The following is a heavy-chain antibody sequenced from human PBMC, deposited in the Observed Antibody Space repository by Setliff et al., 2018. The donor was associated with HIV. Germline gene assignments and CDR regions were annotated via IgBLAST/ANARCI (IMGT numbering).Heavy chain of an antibody. CDR2: IYYSGST. CDR1: GGSIRSGGYY. CDR3: ARSPGPSYCSGGSCYDYFDY. J-gene: IGHJ4*02. V-gene: IGHV4-31*03. Sequence: LSLTCTVSGGSIRSGGYYWSWIRQHPGKGLEWIGYIYYSGSTYYNPSLKSRVTISVDTSKNQFSLRLSSVTAADTAVYYCARSPGPSYCSGGSCYDYFDYWGQGTQVTVSS. D-gene: IGHD2-15*01.